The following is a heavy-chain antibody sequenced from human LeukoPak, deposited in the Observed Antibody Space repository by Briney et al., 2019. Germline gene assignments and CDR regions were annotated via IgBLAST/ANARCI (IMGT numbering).Heavy chain of an antibody. CDR1: GFTFSSDA. CDR2: ILSGGSKT. Sequence: PGGSLRLSCAASGFTFSSDAMHWVRQAPGKGLEWVAIILSGGSKTYYPDSVKGRFTISRDNAKNSLYLQMNSLRAEDTAVYYCARDKIVGATNFDYWGQGTLVTVSS. CDR3: ARDKIVGATNFDY. D-gene: IGHD1-26*01. V-gene: IGHV3-33*08. J-gene: IGHJ4*02.